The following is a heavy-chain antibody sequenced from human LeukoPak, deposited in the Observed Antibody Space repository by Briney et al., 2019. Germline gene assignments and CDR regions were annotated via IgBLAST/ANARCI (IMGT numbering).Heavy chain of an antibody. CDR3: ARDRSYYSDSSGLDY. Sequence: GASVKVSCKASGYSFTSYYMHWVRQAPGQGLDWMGIINPSGGSTSYAQKFQGRVTMTRDTSTSTVYMELSSLRSEDTAVYYCARDRSYYSDSSGLDYWGQGTLVTVSS. V-gene: IGHV1-46*01. CDR2: INPSGGST. CDR1: GYSFTSYY. J-gene: IGHJ4*02. D-gene: IGHD3-22*01.